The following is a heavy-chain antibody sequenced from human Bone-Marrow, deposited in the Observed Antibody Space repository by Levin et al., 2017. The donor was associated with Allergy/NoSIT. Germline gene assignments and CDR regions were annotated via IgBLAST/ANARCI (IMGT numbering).Heavy chain of an antibody. CDR3: ARMYSHGYRNYNYFYGMDV. D-gene: IGHD1-26*01. J-gene: IGHJ6*02. CDR1: GYTFHTYW. CDR2: IYPADSST. V-gene: IGHV5-51*01. Sequence: KVSCEGFGYTFHTYWIGWVRRMPGKGLEWMGIIYPADSSTRYSPSFQGQVTISADKSISTAYLQWSSLRASDTGIYYCARMYSHGYRNYNYFYGMDVWGQGTTVTVSS.